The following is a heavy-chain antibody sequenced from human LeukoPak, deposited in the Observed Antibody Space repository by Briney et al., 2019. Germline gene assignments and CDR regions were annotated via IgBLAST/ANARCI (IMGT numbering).Heavy chain of an antibody. D-gene: IGHD5-12*01. Sequence: SVKVSCKASGGTFSSYAISWVRQAPGQGLEWMGGIIPIFGTANYAQKFQGRVTMTGDTSIRTAYMELSSLRSEDTAVYYCATYSGYAQWGQGTLVTVSS. CDR3: ATYSGYAQ. J-gene: IGHJ4*02. CDR1: GGTFSSYA. V-gene: IGHV1-69*06. CDR2: IIPIFGTA.